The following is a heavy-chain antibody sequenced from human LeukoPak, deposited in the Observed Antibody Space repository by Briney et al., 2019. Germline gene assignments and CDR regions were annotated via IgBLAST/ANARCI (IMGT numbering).Heavy chain of an antibody. V-gene: IGHV3-66*01. CDR3: ARVSYQYSSGSYTFDY. J-gene: IGHJ4*02. Sequence: GSLRLSCAASGFTVSSSSMNWVRLGEGTGLERVSLISSDGNTYYADSVKGRFTISRDNSKNTLYLQMNSLRAEDTAVYYCARVSYQYSSGSYTFDYWGQGTLVTVSS. D-gene: IGHD6-19*01. CDR1: GFTVSSSS. CDR2: ISSDGNT.